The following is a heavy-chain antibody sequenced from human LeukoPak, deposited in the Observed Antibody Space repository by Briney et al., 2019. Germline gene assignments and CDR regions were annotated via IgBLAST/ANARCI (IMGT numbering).Heavy chain of an antibody. V-gene: IGHV1-2*02. Sequence: ASVKVSCKASGYTFTSYGISWVRQAPGQGLEWMGWINPNSGGTNYAQKFQGRVTMTRDTSISTAYMELSRLRSDDTAVYYCARVQSSDYYGSGSTPYYYYYGMDVWGQGTTVTVSS. CDR2: INPNSGGT. J-gene: IGHJ6*02. CDR3: ARVQSSDYYGSGSTPYYYYYGMDV. CDR1: GYTFTSYG. D-gene: IGHD3-10*01.